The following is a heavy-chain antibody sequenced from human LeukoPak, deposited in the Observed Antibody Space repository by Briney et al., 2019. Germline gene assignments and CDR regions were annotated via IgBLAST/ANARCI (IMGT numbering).Heavy chain of an antibody. CDR1: GGSISSYY. CDR2: IYYSGST. D-gene: IGHD2-2*01. V-gene: IGHV4-59*01. Sequence: SETLSLTCTVSGGSISSYYWSWIRQPPGKGLEWIGYIYYSGSTNYNPSLKSRVTISVDTSKNQFSLKLSSVTAADTAVYYCARDPGVIGYCSSTSCYEVGYFDYWGQGTLVTVFS. J-gene: IGHJ4*02. CDR3: ARDPGVIGYCSSTSCYEVGYFDY.